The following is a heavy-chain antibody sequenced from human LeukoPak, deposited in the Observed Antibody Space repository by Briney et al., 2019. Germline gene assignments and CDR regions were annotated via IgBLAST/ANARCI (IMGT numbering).Heavy chain of an antibody. CDR1: GGSFSGYY. V-gene: IGHV4-34*01. Sequence: SETLSLTCAVYGGSFSGYYWSWIRQPPGKGLVWIGEINHSGSTNYNPSLKSRVTISVDTSKNQFSLKLSSVTAADTAVYYCARGYSGYALPFDIWGQGTMVTVSS. J-gene: IGHJ3*02. CDR2: INHSGST. CDR3: ARGYSGYALPFDI. D-gene: IGHD5-12*01.